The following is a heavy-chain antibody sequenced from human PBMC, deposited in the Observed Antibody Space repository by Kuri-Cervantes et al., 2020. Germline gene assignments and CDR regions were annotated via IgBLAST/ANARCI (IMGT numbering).Heavy chain of an antibody. CDR3: ARDTSSRGSFDS. D-gene: IGHD2-2*01. Sequence: SETLSLTCTVSGVSISSYHWSWIRQPAGRGLEWIGRIYSSGSTNYNPSLKSRVTISVDKSKNQFSLKLSSVTAADTAVYYCARDTSSRGSFDSWGQGTLVTVSS. CDR1: GVSISSYH. CDR2: IYSSGST. V-gene: IGHV4-4*07. J-gene: IGHJ4*02.